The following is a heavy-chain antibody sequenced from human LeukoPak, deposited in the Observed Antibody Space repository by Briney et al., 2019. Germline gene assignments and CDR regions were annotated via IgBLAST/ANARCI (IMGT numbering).Heavy chain of an antibody. V-gene: IGHV1-2*02. CDR1: VYTFTCYY. D-gene: IGHD2-2*03. CDR2: INPNSGGT. J-gene: IGHJ5*02. CDR3: ARNPLGYCSSTSCYEGDWFDP. Sequence: GASVTVSCTSSVYTFTCYYMHWVRQAPGQGVEWMGWINPNSGGTNYAQKFQGRVTMTRDTSISTAYMELSRLRSDDTAVYYCARNPLGYCSSTSCYEGDWFDPWGQGTLVTVSS.